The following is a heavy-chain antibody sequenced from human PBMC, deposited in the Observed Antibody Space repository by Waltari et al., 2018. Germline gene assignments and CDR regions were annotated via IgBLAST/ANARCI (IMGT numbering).Heavy chain of an antibody. CDR2: IYYSGST. Sequence: QVQLQESGPGLVKPSQTLSLTCTVSGGSISSGDYYWSWIRPPPGKGLEWIGYIYYSGSTYVNPYLQGRVTRSVDTSKNQFPLKLSSVTAADTAVYYCAALLYSSGWYVFDYWGQGTLVTVSS. D-gene: IGHD6-19*01. CDR3: AALLYSSGWYVFDY. V-gene: IGHV4-30-4*08. J-gene: IGHJ4*02. CDR1: GGSISSGDYY.